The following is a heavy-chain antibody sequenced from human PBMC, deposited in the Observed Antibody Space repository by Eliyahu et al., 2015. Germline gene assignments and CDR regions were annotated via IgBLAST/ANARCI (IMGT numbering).Heavy chain of an antibody. CDR3: ARGLNWFDP. CDR2: VSTRGRA. Sequence: QVQLQESGPGLVTPSQTLSLTCSVSGVSLTNVLYYWTWLRQPAGKGLEWIGRVSTRGRAYNPPLKSRLTILVDSSKNQFSLTLTSVTAADTAVYYCARGLNWFDPWGQGTLVTVSS. V-gene: IGHV4-61*02. CDR1: GVSLTNVLYY. J-gene: IGHJ5*02.